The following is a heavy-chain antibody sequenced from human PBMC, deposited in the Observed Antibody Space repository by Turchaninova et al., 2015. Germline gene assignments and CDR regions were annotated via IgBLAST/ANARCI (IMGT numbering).Heavy chain of an antibody. V-gene: IGHV1-46*01. J-gene: IGHJ3*02. Sequence: VLLVPSEAGVERPGALWKSCCKASGNNLTSYVIHWGRQAPGKGLEWMGITNPSGGSTSYAQKFQGRVTMTRDTSTSTVYMELSSLRSEDTAVYYCARGYDSADAFDIWGQGTMVTVSS. D-gene: IGHD3-22*01. CDR2: TNPSGGST. CDR3: ARGYDSADAFDI. CDR1: GNNLTSYV.